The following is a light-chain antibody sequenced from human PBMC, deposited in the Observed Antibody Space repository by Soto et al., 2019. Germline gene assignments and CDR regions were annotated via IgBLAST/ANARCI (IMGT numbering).Light chain of an antibody. CDR3: QQYNDWPRT. J-gene: IGKJ1*01. CDR1: QNFSSN. Sequence: EVVLTQSPGTLSLSPGERATLSCRASQNFSSNSLAWNQQKPGPAPRLLIYGASTTAPGIPARFSGSGSGTEFTLTISSLQSEDSAVYHCQQYNDWPRTFGQGTKVDIK. V-gene: IGKV3-15*01. CDR2: GAS.